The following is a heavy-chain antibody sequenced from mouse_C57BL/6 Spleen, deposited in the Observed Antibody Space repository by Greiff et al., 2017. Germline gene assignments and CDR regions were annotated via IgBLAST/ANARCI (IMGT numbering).Heavy chain of an antibody. CDR2: ISYDGSN. J-gene: IGHJ1*03. CDR3: ARYDYDGWYFDV. V-gene: IGHV3-6*01. D-gene: IGHD2-4*01. Sequence: VQLKESGPGLVKPSQSLSLTCSVTGYSITSGYYWNWIRQFPGNKLEWMGYISYDGSNNSNPSLKNRISITRDTSKNQFFLKLNSVTTEDTATXYCARYDYDGWYFDVWGTGTTVTVSS. CDR1: GYSITSGYY.